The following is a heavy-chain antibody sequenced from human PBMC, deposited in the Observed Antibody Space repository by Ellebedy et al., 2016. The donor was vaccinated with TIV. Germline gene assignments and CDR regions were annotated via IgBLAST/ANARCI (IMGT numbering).Heavy chain of an antibody. D-gene: IGHD1-14*01. V-gene: IGHV4-34*01. CDR3: ARGNRTTEHWFFDL. CDR2: TVNSGST. J-gene: IGHJ2*01. Sequence: SETLSLTCAVNGGSFSGYCWSWIRQSPGKGLEWIGETVNSGSTHYNPSLTSRVTISEDTSMNQFSLTLSSVTAADTAVYYCARGNRTTEHWFFDLWGRGTLVTVSS. CDR1: GGSFSGYC.